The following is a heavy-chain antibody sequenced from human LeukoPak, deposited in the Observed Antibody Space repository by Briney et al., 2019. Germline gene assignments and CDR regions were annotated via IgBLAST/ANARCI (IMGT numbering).Heavy chain of an antibody. CDR1: GYTFTTYD. CDR2: MNPDSGDT. CDR3: AREQPTSDYSMGAFDI. D-gene: IGHD2/OR15-2a*01. V-gene: IGHV1-8*01. J-gene: IGHJ3*02. Sequence: ASVKVSCKASGYTFTTYDMTWVRQATGQGLEWMGWMNPDSGDTRYAQKFQGRVTMTRDTSISTAYMELSSLGSEDTAIYYCAREQPTSDYSMGAFDIWGQGTMVTVSS.